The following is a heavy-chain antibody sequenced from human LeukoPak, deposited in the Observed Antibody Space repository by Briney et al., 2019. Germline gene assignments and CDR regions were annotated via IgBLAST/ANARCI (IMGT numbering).Heavy chain of an antibody. Sequence: ASVKVSCKASGGTFSSYAISWVRQAPGQGLEWMGRIIPIFGTANYAQKFQGRVTITTDESTSTAYMELSSLRSEDTAVYYCARDPLYCTNGVCYDYWGQGTLVTASS. CDR3: ARDPLYCTNGVCYDY. D-gene: IGHD2-8*01. V-gene: IGHV1-69*05. CDR2: IIPIFGTA. CDR1: GGTFSSYA. J-gene: IGHJ4*02.